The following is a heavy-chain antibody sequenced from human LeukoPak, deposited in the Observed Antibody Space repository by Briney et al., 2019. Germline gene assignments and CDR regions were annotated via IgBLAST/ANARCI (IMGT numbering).Heavy chain of an antibody. J-gene: IGHJ5*02. Sequence: SETLSLTCAVYGGSFSGYYWSWIRQPPGKGLEWIGRIYTSGSTNYNPSLKSRVTMSVDTSKNQFSLKLSSVTAADTAVYYCARESSSWYWFDPWGQGTLVTVSS. CDR2: IYTSGST. V-gene: IGHV4-59*10. D-gene: IGHD6-13*01. CDR3: ARESSSWYWFDP. CDR1: GGSFSGYY.